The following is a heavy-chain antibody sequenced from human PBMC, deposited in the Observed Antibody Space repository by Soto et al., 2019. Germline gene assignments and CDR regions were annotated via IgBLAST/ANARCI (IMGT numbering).Heavy chain of an antibody. V-gene: IGHV3-21*01. CDR1: GFTFSSYS. Sequence: EVQLVESGGGLVKPGGSLRLSCAASGFTFSSYSMNWVRQAPGKGLEWVSSISSSSSYIYYADSVKGRFTISRDNAKNSMDLQMNRLRAEDTAVYYWERDVSEILWFGYYYYYGMDVWGQGTTVTVSS. CDR2: ISSSSSYI. CDR3: ERDVSEILWFGYYYYYGMDV. J-gene: IGHJ6*02. D-gene: IGHD3-10*01.